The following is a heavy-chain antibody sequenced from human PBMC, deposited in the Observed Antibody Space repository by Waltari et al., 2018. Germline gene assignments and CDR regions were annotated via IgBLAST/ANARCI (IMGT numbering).Heavy chain of an antibody. D-gene: IGHD2-21*01. CDR2: VNPTTGAT. V-gene: IGHV1-8*02. J-gene: IGHJ5*02. CDR3: ARGRDVFANFDYNWFDP. Sequence: QVQLVQSGAEVLKPGASVKVSCQASGYTFINYEINWVRQAAGQGLEWMGWVNPTTGATAYAQKFQGRITMTWDTSISPAYMELTNLRSDDTAVLYCARGRDVFANFDYNWFDPWGQGTLVTVSS. CDR1: GYTFINYE.